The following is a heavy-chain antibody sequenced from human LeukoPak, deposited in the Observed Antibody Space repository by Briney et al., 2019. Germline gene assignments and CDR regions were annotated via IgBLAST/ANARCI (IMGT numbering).Heavy chain of an antibody. CDR3: ARQVGPVAGTHGYYYYMDV. CDR1: GYTFTSYD. J-gene: IGHJ6*03. D-gene: IGHD6-19*01. Sequence: PGASVKVSCKASGYTFTSYDINWVRQATGQGLEWMGWMNPNSGNTGYAQKFQGRVTITRNTSISTAYLQWSSLKASDTAMYYCARQVGPVAGTHGYYYYMDVWGKGTTVTVSS. V-gene: IGHV1-8*03. CDR2: MNPNSGNT.